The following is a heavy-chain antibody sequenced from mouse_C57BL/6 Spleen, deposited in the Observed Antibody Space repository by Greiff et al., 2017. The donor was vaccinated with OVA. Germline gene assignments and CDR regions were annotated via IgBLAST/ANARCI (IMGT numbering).Heavy chain of an antibody. CDR1: GYTFTSYW. V-gene: IGHV1-61*01. J-gene: IGHJ1*03. D-gene: IGHD4-1*01. CDR3: ARGGTGTFGYFDV. CDR2: IYPSDSET. Sequence: QVQLKQPGAELVRPGSSVKLSCKASGYTFTSYWMDWVKQRPGQGLEWIGNIYPSDSETHYNQKFKDKATLTVDKSSSTAYMQLSSLTSEDSAVYYCARGGTGTFGYFDVWGTGTTVTVSS.